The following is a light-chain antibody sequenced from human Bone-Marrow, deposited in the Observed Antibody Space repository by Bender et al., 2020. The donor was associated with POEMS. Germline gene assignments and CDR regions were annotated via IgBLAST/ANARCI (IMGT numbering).Light chain of an antibody. V-gene: IGLV2-14*02. CDR1: SGDLGGSHL. CDR2: EVT. J-gene: IGLJ3*02. Sequence: VSGSPGQSITISCTGTSGDLGGSHLVSWYQHHPGKAPKLMIHEVTKRPSGFPDRFSGSKSGTSASLAIRGLRSEDEADYFCSTWDDSLSGWVFGGGTKLTVL. CDR3: STWDDSLSGWV.